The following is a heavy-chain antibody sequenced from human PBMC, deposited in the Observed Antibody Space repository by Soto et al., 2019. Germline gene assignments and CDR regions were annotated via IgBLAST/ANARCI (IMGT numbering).Heavy chain of an antibody. J-gene: IGHJ6*02. V-gene: IGHV1-18*01. D-gene: IGHD2-21*02. CDR1: GYTFTSYG. CDR3: ARSVVVTAIVYQYLGMAA. Sequence: GASVKVSCKASGYTFTSYGISWVRQAPGQGLEWMGWISAYNGNTNYAQKLQGRVTMTTDTSTSTAYMELRSLRSDDTAVYYCARSVVVTAIVYQYLGMAAWGQGTTVTVSS. CDR2: ISAYNGNT.